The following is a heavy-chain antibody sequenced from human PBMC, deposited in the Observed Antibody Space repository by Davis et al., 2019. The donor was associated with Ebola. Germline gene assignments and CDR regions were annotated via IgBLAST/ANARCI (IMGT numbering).Heavy chain of an antibody. J-gene: IGHJ4*02. CDR3: TRDRLTYYYDSSGYYTQGYFDY. V-gene: IGHV3-49*03. CDR1: GFTFGDYA. Sequence: PGGSLRLSCTASGFTFGDYAMSWFRQAPGKGLEWVGFIRSKAYGGTTEYAASVKGRFTISRDDSKSIAYLQMNSLKTEDTAVYYCTRDRLTYYYDSSGYYTQGYFDYWGQGTLVTVSS. D-gene: IGHD3-22*01. CDR2: IRSKAYGGTT.